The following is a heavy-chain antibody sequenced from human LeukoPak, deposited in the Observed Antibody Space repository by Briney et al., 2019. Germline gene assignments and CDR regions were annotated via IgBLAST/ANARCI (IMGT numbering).Heavy chain of an antibody. V-gene: IGHV4-39*07. CDR1: GGSISSSFYY. J-gene: IGHJ3*02. D-gene: IGHD6-13*01. CDR3: ARDLGMYSSRVGGAFDI. Sequence: SETLSLTCTVSGGSISSSFYYWGWIRQPPGKGLEWIGSIYYSGSTYYNPSLKSRVTISVDTSKDQFSLKLSSVTAADTAVYYCARDLGMYSSRVGGAFDIWGQGTMVTVSS. CDR2: IYYSGST.